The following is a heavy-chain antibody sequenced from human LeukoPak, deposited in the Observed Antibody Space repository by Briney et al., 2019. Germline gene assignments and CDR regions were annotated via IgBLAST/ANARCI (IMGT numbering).Heavy chain of an antibody. Sequence: PSETLSLTCTVSGGSISSGGYYWSWIRQHPGTGLEGIGYIYYSGSTYYNPSLKSRVTISVDTSKNQFSLKLSSVTAADTAVYYCATQTTVTTMAFDYWGQGTLVTVSS. J-gene: IGHJ4*02. D-gene: IGHD4-17*01. V-gene: IGHV4-31*03. CDR3: ATQTTVTTMAFDY. CDR2: IYYSGST. CDR1: GGSISSGGYY.